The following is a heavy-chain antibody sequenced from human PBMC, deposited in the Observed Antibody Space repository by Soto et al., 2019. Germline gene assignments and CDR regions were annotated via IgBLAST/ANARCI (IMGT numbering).Heavy chain of an antibody. D-gene: IGHD2-15*01. CDR2: ICGSGGST. CDR3: ARRGRPLVW. CDR1: GFTFSSYA. Sequence: EVQLLESGGGLVQPGGSLRLSCAASGFTFSSYAMSWVRQAPGKGLEWVAAICGSGGSTYYADSVKGRFTISRDNSKNTLYLQMTSLRGEETAVYYCARRGRPLVWWGQGTLVTVSS. J-gene: IGHJ4*02. V-gene: IGHV3-23*01.